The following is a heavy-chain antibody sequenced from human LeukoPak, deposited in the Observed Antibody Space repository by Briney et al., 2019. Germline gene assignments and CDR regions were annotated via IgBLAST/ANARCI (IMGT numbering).Heavy chain of an antibody. V-gene: IGHV3-48*02. Sequence: PGGSLRLSCAASGFTFSNYNMNWVRQAPGKGLEWVSYITSSSSTMYYADSVKGRFTIARDNAKNSLYLQMSSLRDEDTAVYYCSRVDLSSGADYWGQGTLVTVSS. D-gene: IGHD6-19*01. CDR1: GFTFSNYN. CDR3: SRVDLSSGADY. J-gene: IGHJ4*02. CDR2: ITSSSSTM.